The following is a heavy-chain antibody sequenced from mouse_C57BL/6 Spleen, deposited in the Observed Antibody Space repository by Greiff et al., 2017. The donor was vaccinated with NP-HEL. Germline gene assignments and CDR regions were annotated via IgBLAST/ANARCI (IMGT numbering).Heavy chain of an antibody. D-gene: IGHD1-1*01. J-gene: IGHJ1*03. CDR3: ARAPVSTVVARYFDV. CDR2: INPSNGGT. Sequence: QVQLKQSGTELVKPGASVKLSCKASGYTFTSYWMHWVKQRPGQGLEWIGNINPSNGGTNYNEKFKSKATLTVDKSSSTAYMQLSSLTSEDSAVYYCARAPVSTVVARYFDVWGTGTTVTVSS. V-gene: IGHV1-53*01. CDR1: GYTFTSYW.